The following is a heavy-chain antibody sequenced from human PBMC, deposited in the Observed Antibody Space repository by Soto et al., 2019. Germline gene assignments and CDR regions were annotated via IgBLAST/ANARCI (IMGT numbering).Heavy chain of an antibody. CDR3: ARDPLLYYDFWSGYYGSPPQSSGMDV. Sequence: VGSLRLSCAASGFTFSSYEMNWVRKAPGKGLEWVSYISSSGSTIYYADSVKGRFTISRDNAKNSLYLQMNSLRAEDTAVYYCARDPLLYYDFWSGYYGSPPQSSGMDVWGQGTTVTVSS. CDR2: ISSSGSTI. J-gene: IGHJ6*02. CDR1: GFTFSSYE. D-gene: IGHD3-3*01. V-gene: IGHV3-48*03.